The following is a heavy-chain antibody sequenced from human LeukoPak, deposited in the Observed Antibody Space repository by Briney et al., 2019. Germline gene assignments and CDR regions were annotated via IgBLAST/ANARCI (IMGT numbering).Heavy chain of an antibody. CDR2: ISGSGGST. CDR3: ATTGYCSSTSCYGGPRAFDI. J-gene: IGHJ3*02. V-gene: IGHV3-23*01. Sequence: GGSLRLSCAASGFTFSSYAMSWVRQAPGKGLEWVSAISGSGGSTYYADSVKGRFTISRDNSKNTLYLQMNSLRAEDTAVYHCATTGYCSSTSCYGGPRAFDIWGQGTMVTVSS. CDR1: GFTFSSYA. D-gene: IGHD2-2*01.